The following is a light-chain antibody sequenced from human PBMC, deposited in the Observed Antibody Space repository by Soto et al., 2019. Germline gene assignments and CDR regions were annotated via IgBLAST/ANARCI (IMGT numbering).Light chain of an antibody. CDR1: QSISSW. CDR3: QQSYSTPQT. Sequence: DIQRIQSPSPLSASVGDRFTITCRASQSISSWLAWYQQKPGKAPKLLIYDASSLESGVPSRFSGSGSGTDFTLTISSLQPEDFATYYCQQSYSTPQTFGQGTKVDIK. CDR2: DAS. J-gene: IGKJ1*01. V-gene: IGKV1-5*01.